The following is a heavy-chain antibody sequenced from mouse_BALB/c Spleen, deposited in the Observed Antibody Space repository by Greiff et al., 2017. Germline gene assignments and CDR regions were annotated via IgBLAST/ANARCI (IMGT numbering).Heavy chain of an antibody. J-gene: IGHJ3*01. V-gene: IGHV1-69*02. CDR3: ARNGGYDGFAY. Sequence: QVQLQQPGAELVKPGASVKLSCKASGYTFTSYWMHWVKQRPGQGLEWIGEIDPSDSYTNYNQKFKGKATLTVDKSSSTAYMQLSSLTSEDSAVYYCARNGGYDGFAYWGQGTLVTVSA. D-gene: IGHD2-2*01. CDR2: IDPSDSYT. CDR1: GYTFTSYW.